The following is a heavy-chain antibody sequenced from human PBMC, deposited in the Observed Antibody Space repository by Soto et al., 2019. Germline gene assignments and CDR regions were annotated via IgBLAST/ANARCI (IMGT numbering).Heavy chain of an antibody. CDR3: ARVVRGVITPSDYYYYYGMDV. Sequence: QVQLVQSGAEVKKPGASVKVSCKASGYTFTSYGISWVRQAPGQGLEWMGWISAYNGNTNYAQKLQGRVTMTTDTSTSTAYMELRSLRSDDTAVYYCARVVRGVITPSDYYYYYGMDVWGQGTTVIVSS. J-gene: IGHJ6*02. CDR1: GYTFTSYG. D-gene: IGHD3-10*01. V-gene: IGHV1-18*01. CDR2: ISAYNGNT.